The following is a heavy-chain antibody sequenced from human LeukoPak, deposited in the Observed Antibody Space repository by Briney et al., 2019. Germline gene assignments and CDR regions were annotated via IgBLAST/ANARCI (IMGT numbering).Heavy chain of an antibody. Sequence: ASVKVSCKASGYTFTSYGISWVRQAPGQGLEWMGWISAYNGNTNYAQKFQGRVTITADKSTSTAYMELSSLRSEDTAVYYCAREGRNYGSGSYESNWGQGTLVTVSS. CDR1: GYTFTSYG. CDR2: ISAYNGNT. V-gene: IGHV1-18*01. J-gene: IGHJ4*02. D-gene: IGHD3-10*01. CDR3: AREGRNYGSGSYESN.